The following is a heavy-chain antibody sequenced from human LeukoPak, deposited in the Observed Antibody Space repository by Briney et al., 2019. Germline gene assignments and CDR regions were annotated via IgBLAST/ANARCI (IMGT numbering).Heavy chain of an antibody. D-gene: IGHD3-22*01. CDR3: ARVLDGSGYYLTYYYYGMDV. CDR2: ISYDGSNK. J-gene: IGHJ6*02. CDR1: GFTFSNYA. Sequence: PGGSLRLSCAASGFTFSNYAMHWVRQAPGKGLEWVAVISYDGSNKYYADSVKGRFTISRDNSKNTLYLQMNSLRAEDTAVYYCARVLDGSGYYLTYYYYGMDVWGQGTTVSVS. V-gene: IGHV3-30*04.